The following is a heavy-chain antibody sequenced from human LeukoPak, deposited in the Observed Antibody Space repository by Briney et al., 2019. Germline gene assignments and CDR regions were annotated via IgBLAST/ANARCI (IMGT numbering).Heavy chain of an antibody. V-gene: IGHV3-30*01. D-gene: IGHD3-22*01. J-gene: IGHJ3*02. Sequence: GRSLRLACAASGFTFSSYAMHWVRQAPGKGLEWVAVISYDGSNKYYADSVKGRFTISRDNSKNTLYLQMNSLRAEDTAVYYCARDGLGSRPYASSGSQPHDAFDIWGQGTMVTVSS. CDR1: GFTFSSYA. CDR2: ISYDGSNK. CDR3: ARDGLGSRPYASSGSQPHDAFDI.